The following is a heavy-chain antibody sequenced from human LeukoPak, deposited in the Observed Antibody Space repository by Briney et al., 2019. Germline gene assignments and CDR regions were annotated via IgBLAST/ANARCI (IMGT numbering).Heavy chain of an antibody. CDR1: SFTFSNCW. CDR3: AAERRGSSYYDGKEAFDH. V-gene: IGHV3-7*01. CDR2: INEXXGEK. J-gene: IGHJ4*02. D-gene: IGHD4-23*01. Sequence: GGSLKLSCVASSFTFSNCWMSXXXXXPXXXXXXXANINEXXGEKHYADSVKGRFTXTRDNAKNTLYLQINSLRAEDAAVYYCAAERRGSSYYDGKEAFDHWGQGTLVAVSS.